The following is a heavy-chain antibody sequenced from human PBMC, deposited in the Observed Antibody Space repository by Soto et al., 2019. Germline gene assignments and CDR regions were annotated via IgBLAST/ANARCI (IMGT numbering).Heavy chain of an antibody. V-gene: IGHV4-39*01. Sequence: PSETLSLTCTVSGGSISSSSYYWGWIRQPPGKGLEWIGSIYYSGSTYYNPSHKSRVTISVDTSKNQFSLKLSSVTAADTAVYYCARLLEQWLGNNWFDPWVQGTLVTVSS. CDR1: GGSISSSSYY. CDR2: IYYSGST. D-gene: IGHD6-19*01. J-gene: IGHJ5*02. CDR3: ARLLEQWLGNNWFDP.